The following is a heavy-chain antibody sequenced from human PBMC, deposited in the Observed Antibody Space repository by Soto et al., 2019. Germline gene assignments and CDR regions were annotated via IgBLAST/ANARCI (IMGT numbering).Heavy chain of an antibody. J-gene: IGHJ4*02. Sequence: SETLCLTCTVSVYSISMGSYWGWIRQPPVKGLAWIANVYHTGSTFYNPSLRSRVTMSVDTSQNQFSLKLTSVTAADTAVYYCARDLSYFDASGFPWEAPFESWGPGIMVTVSS. V-gene: IGHV4-38-2*02. CDR2: VYHTGST. CDR1: VYSISMGSY. CDR3: ARDLSYFDASGFPWEAPFES. D-gene: IGHD3-22*01.